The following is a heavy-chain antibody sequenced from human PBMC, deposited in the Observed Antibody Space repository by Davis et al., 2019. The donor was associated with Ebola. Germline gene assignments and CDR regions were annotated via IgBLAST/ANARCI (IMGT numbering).Heavy chain of an antibody. Sequence: LRLSCAISGDSVSSNSASWNWIRQSPSRGLEWPGRTYYRSKWYTDHAVSVKSRMTINPDTSKNQFSLQLNSVTPEDTAVYYCARDAAATFGMDVWGQGTTVTVSS. D-gene: IGHD2-15*01. CDR3: ARDAAATFGMDV. CDR2: TYYRSKWYT. CDR1: GDSVSSNSAS. J-gene: IGHJ6*02. V-gene: IGHV6-1*01.